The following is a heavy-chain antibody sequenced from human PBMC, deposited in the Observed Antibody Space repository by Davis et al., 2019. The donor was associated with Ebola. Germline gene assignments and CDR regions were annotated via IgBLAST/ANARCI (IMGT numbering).Heavy chain of an antibody. CDR1: GFSFSSYT. D-gene: IGHD2-15*01. J-gene: IGHJ6*02. CDR2: ISGSGGST. Sequence: GESLKISCAASGFSFSSYTMNWVRQAPGKGLEWVSAISGSGGSTYYADSVKGRFTISRDNSKNTLYLQMNSLRAEDTAVYYCAKDFYCSGGSCYLYGMDVWGQGTTVTVSS. V-gene: IGHV3-23*01. CDR3: AKDFYCSGGSCYLYGMDV.